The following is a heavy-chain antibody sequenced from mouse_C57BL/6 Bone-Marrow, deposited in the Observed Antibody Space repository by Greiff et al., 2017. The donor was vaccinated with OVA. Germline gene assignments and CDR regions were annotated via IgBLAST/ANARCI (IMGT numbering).Heavy chain of an antibody. J-gene: IGHJ1*03. CDR2: ISSGGSYT. V-gene: IGHV5-6*02. CDR1: GFTFSSYG. CDR3: ARHSSFDV. D-gene: IGHD1-3*01. Sequence: DVMLVESGGDLVKPGGSLKLSCAASGFTFSSYGMSWVRQTPDKRLEWVATISSGGSYTYYPDSVKGRFTISRDNAKNTLYLQMSSLKSEDTAMYYCARHSSFDVWGTGTTVTVSS.